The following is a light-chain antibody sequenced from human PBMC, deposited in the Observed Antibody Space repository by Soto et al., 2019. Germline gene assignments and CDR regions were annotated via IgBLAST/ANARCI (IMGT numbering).Light chain of an antibody. CDR2: EVS. Sequence: QSALTQPPSASGSPGQSVTIPCTGTSSDVGGYNYVSWYQQHPGRAPKLMIYEVSKRPSGVPDRFSGSKSGNTASLTVSGLQPEDEADYYCSSYAGSSNLGVFGGGTKVTVL. J-gene: IGLJ2*01. V-gene: IGLV2-8*01. CDR1: SSDVGGYNY. CDR3: SSYAGSSNLGV.